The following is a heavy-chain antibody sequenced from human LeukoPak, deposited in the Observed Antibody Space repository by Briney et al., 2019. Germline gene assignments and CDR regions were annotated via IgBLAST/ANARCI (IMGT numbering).Heavy chain of an antibody. V-gene: IGHV4-39*01. CDR3: VEGGNKEQWLPLPPYYFIS. CDR2: IYFSGST. J-gene: IGHJ4*02. Sequence: SETLSLTCIVSGGSITSSSYYWGWIRQSQGKGLEWMGSIYFSGSTYYNPYLKSKVTISIDTSKNQFSLKLSSVTAGDTAVYYCVEGGNKEQWLPLPPYYFISWGQGTLVTVSS. D-gene: IGHD6-19*01. CDR1: GGSITSSSYY.